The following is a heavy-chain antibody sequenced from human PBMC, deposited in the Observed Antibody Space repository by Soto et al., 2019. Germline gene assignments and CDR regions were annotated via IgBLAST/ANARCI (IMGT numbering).Heavy chain of an antibody. D-gene: IGHD2-21*02. CDR3: AGDSIRLNSLNNNYYSFGMDV. V-gene: IGHV1-2*02. Sequence: ASVKVSCKASEYSFSGHYLHWVRQAPGQGLEWMGWIDPKSGDTNYARKFKDRVTMTSDTSISTAYLDLNRLRSDDTAVYYCAGDSIRLNSLNNNYYSFGMDVWGQGTTVTVSS. CDR1: EYSFSGHY. J-gene: IGHJ6*02. CDR2: IDPKSGDT.